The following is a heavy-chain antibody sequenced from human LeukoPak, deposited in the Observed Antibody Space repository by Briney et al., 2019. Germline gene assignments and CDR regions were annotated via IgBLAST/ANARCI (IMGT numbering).Heavy chain of an antibody. J-gene: IGHJ3*02. Sequence: SETLSLTCTVSDGSINGYYWSWIRQPPGKGLDWIGYMYSGGTTNYSPSLKSRVTISEDMSKNQFSLKLTSVTAADTAVYYCARHSGHSSTNDAFDIWGLGTMVIVSS. V-gene: IGHV4-59*01. CDR1: DGSINGYY. CDR3: ARHSGHSSTNDAFDI. CDR2: MYSGGTT. D-gene: IGHD6-13*01.